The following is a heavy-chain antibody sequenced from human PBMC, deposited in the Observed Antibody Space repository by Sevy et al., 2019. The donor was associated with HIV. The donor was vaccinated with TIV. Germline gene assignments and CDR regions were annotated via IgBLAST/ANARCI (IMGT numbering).Heavy chain of an antibody. J-gene: IGHJ2*01. CDR2: MNPNSGNT. CDR1: GYTFDSHD. Sequence: ASVKVSCKASGYTFDSHDINWIRQAPGQGLEWMGWMNPNSGNTGYVQRFQGRVTMTRTTSTSTAYMELSGLRSEDTALYYCARGLSYSYAKRGDWLNWYLDVWGRGTLVTVSS. D-gene: IGHD2-21*01. V-gene: IGHV1-8*01. CDR3: ARGLSYSYAKRGDWLNWYLDV.